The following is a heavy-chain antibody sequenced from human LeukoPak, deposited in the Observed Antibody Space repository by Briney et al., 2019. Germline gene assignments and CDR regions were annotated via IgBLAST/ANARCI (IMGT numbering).Heavy chain of an antibody. D-gene: IGHD4/OR15-4a*01. CDR3: ARDPGAFPYFFDC. CDR1: GFTFNIFA. CDR2: ISASGANT. V-gene: IGHV3-23*01. Sequence: GGSLRLSCAASGFTFNIFAMSWVRLAPGKEPDWVAAISASGANTYYADSVKGRFTVSRDNSQSSLYLQMNSLRVEDTAVYFCARDPGAFPYFFDCWGQGTLVTVSS. J-gene: IGHJ4*02.